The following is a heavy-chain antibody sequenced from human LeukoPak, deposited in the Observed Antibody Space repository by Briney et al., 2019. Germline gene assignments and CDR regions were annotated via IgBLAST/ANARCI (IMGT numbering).Heavy chain of an antibody. D-gene: IGHD2-2*01. J-gene: IGHJ6*03. CDR1: GGSISSYC. CDR2: IYPSGST. CDR3: ARENQSVLAAATHSRPYFFYYMDV. Sequence: SETLSLTCTVSGGSISSYCWSWIRQPAGKGLEWIGHIYPSGSTNYSPSLKSRVTMSADTSKNQFSLRLSSVTAADTAVYYCARENQSVLAAATHSRPYFFYYMDVWGKGTTVTVSS. V-gene: IGHV4-4*07.